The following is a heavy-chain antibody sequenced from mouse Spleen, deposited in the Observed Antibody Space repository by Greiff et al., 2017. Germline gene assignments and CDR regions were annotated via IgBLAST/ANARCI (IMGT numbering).Heavy chain of an antibody. D-gene: IGHD2-1*01. CDR2: ISSGGGNT. Sequence: EVKLVESGGGLVKLGGSLKLSCAASGFTFSSYAMSWVRQTPEKRLEWVATISSGGGNTYYPDSVKGRFTISRDNAKNTLYLQMSSLKSEDTAMYYCARQSTYFDYWGQGTTLTVSS. CDR1: GFTFSSYA. CDR3: ARQSTYFDY. V-gene: IGHV5-9*04. J-gene: IGHJ2*01.